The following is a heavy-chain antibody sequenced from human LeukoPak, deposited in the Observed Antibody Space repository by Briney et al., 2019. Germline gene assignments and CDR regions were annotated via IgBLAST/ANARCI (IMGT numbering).Heavy chain of an antibody. V-gene: IGHV3-53*01. J-gene: IGHJ4*02. CDR3: TTAFDY. Sequence: GGSLRLSCAASGFTVSSNYMSWVRQAPGKGLEWVSVIYSGGSTYYADSVKGRFTISRDNSKNTLYLQMNSLKTEDTAVYYCTTAFDYWGQGTLVTVSS. CDR1: GFTVSSNY. CDR2: IYSGGST.